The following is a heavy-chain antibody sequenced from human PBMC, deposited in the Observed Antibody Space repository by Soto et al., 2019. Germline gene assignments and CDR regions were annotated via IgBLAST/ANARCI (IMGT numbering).Heavy chain of an antibody. CDR2: IDPSDSYT. CDR1: GYRFTSYW. Sequence: HGESLKISCKGSGYRFTSYWINWVRQMPGKGLEWMGRIDPSDSYTNYSPSFQGHVTISADKSISTAYLQWSSPKASDTAIYYCAKGFWSGRLYYGLDVWGQGTTVTVSS. V-gene: IGHV5-10-1*01. D-gene: IGHD3-3*01. CDR3: AKGFWSGRLYYGLDV. J-gene: IGHJ6*02.